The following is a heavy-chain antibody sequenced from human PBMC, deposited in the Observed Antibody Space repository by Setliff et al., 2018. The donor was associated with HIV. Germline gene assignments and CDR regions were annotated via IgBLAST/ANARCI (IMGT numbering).Heavy chain of an antibody. CDR1: GGSIRSSTYY. D-gene: IGHD4-4*01. CDR3: AREPDSIPYDY. Sequence: SLTCTVSGGSIRSSTYYWGWIRQSPGKGLEWIGSLHYSGNTYYNSSLKSRVTISVDMSRNQFSLKLSSVTAADTAVYYCAREPDSIPYDYWGQGTLVTVSS. CDR2: LHYSGNT. J-gene: IGHJ4*02. V-gene: IGHV4-39*07.